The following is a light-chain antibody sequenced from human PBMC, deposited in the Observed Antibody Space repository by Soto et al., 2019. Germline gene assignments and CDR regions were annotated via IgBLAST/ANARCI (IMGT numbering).Light chain of an antibody. V-gene: IGKV3-11*01. CDR2: DAS. Sequence: VLTQSPSTLSLSPGERATLSCRASQTVTTYLAWYQQKPGQAPRLLIYDASNRATGIPARFSGSGSGTEFTLTISSLQSEDSAVYYCQQYNNWPPVTFGQGTKVDI. CDR3: QQYNNWPPVT. CDR1: QTVTTY. J-gene: IGKJ1*01.